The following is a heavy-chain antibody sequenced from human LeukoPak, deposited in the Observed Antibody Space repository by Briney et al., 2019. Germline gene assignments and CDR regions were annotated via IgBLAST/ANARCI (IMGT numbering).Heavy chain of an antibody. CDR1: GYMFTSYN. V-gene: IGHV1-46*03. D-gene: IGHD2-2*01. CDR2: VSSSGAHT. Sequence: ASVKVSCKASGYMFTSYNTQWVRQAPGQGLEWMGMVSSSGAHTKYAQKFRGRVTMTSDTSTSTVYMELSSLISDDTAVYYCARDQHYATDYWGQGTLVTVCS. CDR3: ARDQHYATDY. J-gene: IGHJ4*02.